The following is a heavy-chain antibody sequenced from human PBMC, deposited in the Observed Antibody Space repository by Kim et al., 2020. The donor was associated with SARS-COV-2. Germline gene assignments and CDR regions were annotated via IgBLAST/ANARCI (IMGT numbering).Heavy chain of an antibody. CDR1: GGSISSYY. D-gene: IGHD3-9*01. CDR2: IYYSGST. V-gene: IGHV4-59*01. J-gene: IGHJ6*02. Sequence: SETLSLTCTVSGGSISSYYWSWIRQPPGKGLEWIGYIYYSGSTNYNPSLKSRVTISVDTSKNQFSLKLSSVTAADTAVYYCARGDKKLAEVYDILTGYSPSQGYYYYYYGMDVWGQGTTVTVSS. CDR3: ARGDKKLAEVYDILTGYSPSQGYYYYYYGMDV.